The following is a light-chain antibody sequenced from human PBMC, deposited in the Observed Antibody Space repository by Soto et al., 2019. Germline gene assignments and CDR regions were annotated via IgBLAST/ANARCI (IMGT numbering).Light chain of an antibody. V-gene: IGLV2-14*01. CDR1: SSDVGGFNY. Sequence: QSVLTQPASVSASPGQSITISCTGTSSDVGGFNYVSWFQHYPGKAPKLMIYEVSNRPSGVSNRFSGSKSGNTASLTISGLQAEDEADYYCSSYTSSSTRVFGTGTKVTVL. CDR2: EVS. CDR3: SSYTSSSTRV. J-gene: IGLJ1*01.